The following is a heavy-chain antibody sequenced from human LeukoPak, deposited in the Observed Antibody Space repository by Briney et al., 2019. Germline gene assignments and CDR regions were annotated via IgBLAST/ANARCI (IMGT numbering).Heavy chain of an antibody. CDR3: VRGTGY. Sequence: GGSLRLSCSASGFTFSSYAMHWVRQAPGKGLEYVSTINSNGGSTYYADSVKGRFTISRDNSKNTLYLQMSSLRADDTAVYYCVRGTGYWGQGTLVTVSS. V-gene: IGHV3-64D*06. CDR1: GFTFSSYA. CDR2: INSNGGST. J-gene: IGHJ4*02.